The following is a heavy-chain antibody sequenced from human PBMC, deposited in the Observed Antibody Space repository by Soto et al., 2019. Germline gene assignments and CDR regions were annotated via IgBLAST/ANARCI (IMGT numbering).Heavy chain of an antibody. Sequence: KESGPTLVKPTQTLTLTCPFSGFSLTTSGVGVGWIRQPPGKALEWLALIYWDGDKRYSPSLKSRLTVPTDTSKNQVVLTMTNMDPADTATYLCAHRTTTVTWWFDPWGQGTLVTVSS. CDR1: GFSLTTSGVG. J-gene: IGHJ5*02. V-gene: IGHV2-5*02. CDR2: IYWDGDK. CDR3: AHRTTTVTWWFDP. D-gene: IGHD4-17*01.